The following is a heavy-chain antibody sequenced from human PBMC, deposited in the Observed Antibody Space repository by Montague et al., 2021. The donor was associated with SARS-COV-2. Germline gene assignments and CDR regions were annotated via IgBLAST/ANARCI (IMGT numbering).Heavy chain of an antibody. CDR3: ATRFHAAFGSCAIDY. V-gene: IGHV4-39*01. CDR1: GDSIRSSSYY. CDR2: IYYDGST. D-gene: IGHD3-3*01. Sequence: SETLSLTCTVAGDSIRSSSYYWGWIRQPPGRGLEWIGSIYYDGSTYYNPSFKSRVTISVDTSKTQFSLKLSSVTAADTAVYSCATRFHAAFGSCAIDYWGQGTLVTVSS. J-gene: IGHJ4*02.